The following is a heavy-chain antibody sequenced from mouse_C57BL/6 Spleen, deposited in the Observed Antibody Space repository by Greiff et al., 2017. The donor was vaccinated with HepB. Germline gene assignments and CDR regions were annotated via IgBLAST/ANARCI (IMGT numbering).Heavy chain of an antibody. D-gene: IGHD1-1*01. V-gene: IGHV1-82*01. CDR2: IYPGDGDT. Sequence: QVQLQQSGPELVKPGASVKISCKASGYAFSSSWMNWVKQRPGKGLEWIGRIYPGDGDTNYNGKFKGKATLTADQASSTAYMQLSSLTSDESAVYFCARRDGSSYGWFAYWGQGTLVTVSA. CDR3: ARRDGSSYGWFAY. CDR1: GYAFSSSW. J-gene: IGHJ3*01.